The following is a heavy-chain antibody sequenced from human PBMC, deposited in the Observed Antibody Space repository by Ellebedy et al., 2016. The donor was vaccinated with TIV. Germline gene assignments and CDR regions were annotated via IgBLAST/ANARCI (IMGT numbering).Heavy chain of an antibody. D-gene: IGHD2-8*01. CDR1: GFTFSSYG. Sequence: GGSLRLXXAASGFTFSSYGMHWVRQAPGKGLEWVAVISYDGSNKYYADSVKGRFTISRDNSKNTLYLQMNSLRAEDTAVYYCAKGLGPPAILRNYGMDVWGQGTTVTVSS. J-gene: IGHJ6*02. V-gene: IGHV3-30*18. CDR3: AKGLGPPAILRNYGMDV. CDR2: ISYDGSNK.